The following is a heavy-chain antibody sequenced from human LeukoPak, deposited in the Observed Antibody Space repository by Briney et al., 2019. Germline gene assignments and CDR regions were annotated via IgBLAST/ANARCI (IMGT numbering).Heavy chain of an antibody. V-gene: IGHV3-23*01. Sequence: GGSLRLSCAASGFTFSSYAMSWVRQAPGKGLEWVSGITDSGDTTYYTDSVKGRFTISRDNSKNTLYLQMNSLRAEDTAVYSCAKDRMVRGVNYFDFWGQGTLVTVSS. J-gene: IGHJ4*02. CDR1: GFTFSSYA. CDR2: ITDSGDTT. D-gene: IGHD3-10*01. CDR3: AKDRMVRGVNYFDF.